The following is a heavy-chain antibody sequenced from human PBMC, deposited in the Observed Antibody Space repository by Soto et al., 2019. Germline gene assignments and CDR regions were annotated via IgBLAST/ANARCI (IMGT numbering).Heavy chain of an antibody. V-gene: IGHV3-49*03. CDR3: TREFPSLDAFDI. CDR1: GFTFGDYA. Sequence: GGSLRLSCTTSGFTFGDYAMSWFRQAPGKGLEWEGFIRSKAYGGTTEYSASVKGRFTISRDDSKSIAYLQMNSLKTEDTAVYYCTREFPSLDAFDILVQATMVTVSS. CDR2: IRSKAYGGTT. J-gene: IGHJ3*02.